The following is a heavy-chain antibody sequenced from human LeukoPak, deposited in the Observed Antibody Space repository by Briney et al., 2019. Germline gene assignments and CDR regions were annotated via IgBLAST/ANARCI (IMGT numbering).Heavy chain of an antibody. Sequence: SETLSLTCAVYGGSFSGYYWSWIRQPPGKGLKWIGEINLSGSTNYNPSLKSRVTISVDTSKNQFSLKLSSVTAADTAVYYCARGGDIVVVVAATGAFDIWGQGTMVTVSS. J-gene: IGHJ3*02. CDR2: INLSGST. CDR3: ARGGDIVVVVAATGAFDI. CDR1: GGSFSGYY. V-gene: IGHV4-34*01. D-gene: IGHD2-15*01.